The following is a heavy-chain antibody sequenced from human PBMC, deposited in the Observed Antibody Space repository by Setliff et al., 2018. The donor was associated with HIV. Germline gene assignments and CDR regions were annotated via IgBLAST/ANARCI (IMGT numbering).Heavy chain of an antibody. CDR1: GGSISSYY. Sequence: SETLSLTCTVPGGSISSYYWSWIRQPPGKGLEWIGYVYYTGSTNYNPSLKSRVTISIDTSKNQFSLKLSSVTAADTAVYYCARHQGKYYDSSGYSGWFFDLWGRGTLVTVSS. D-gene: IGHD3-22*01. J-gene: IGHJ2*01. V-gene: IGHV4-59*08. CDR2: VYYTGST. CDR3: ARHQGKYYDSSGYSGWFFDL.